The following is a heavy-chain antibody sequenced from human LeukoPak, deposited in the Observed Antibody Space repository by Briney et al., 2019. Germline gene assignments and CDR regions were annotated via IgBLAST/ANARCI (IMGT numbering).Heavy chain of an antibody. CDR2: IRADGTEK. D-gene: IGHD5-24*01. Sequence: PGGSLRLSCAASGFIFNNEWMDWVRQAPGKGLEWVVNIRADGTEKYYVDSVKGRFTISRDNAKNSLYLQMTSLRAEDTAVYHCGKRMDVWGQGTTVIVSS. CDR1: GFIFNNEW. CDR3: GKRMDV. J-gene: IGHJ6*02. V-gene: IGHV3-7*03.